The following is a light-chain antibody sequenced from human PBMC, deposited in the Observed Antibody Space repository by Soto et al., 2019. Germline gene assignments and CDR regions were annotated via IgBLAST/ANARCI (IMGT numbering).Light chain of an antibody. V-gene: IGLV2-14*01. Sequence: QSALTQPASVSGSPGQSITISCTGTSSDIGGYDYVSWYQQRPGKAPKLMIYEVRYRPSGVSNRFSGSKSGNTASLTISGIQAEEEADYYCCSHPRHSNHYFFGSGTKVTVL. CDR2: EVR. J-gene: IGLJ1*01. CDR3: CSHPRHSNHYF. CDR1: SSDIGGYDY.